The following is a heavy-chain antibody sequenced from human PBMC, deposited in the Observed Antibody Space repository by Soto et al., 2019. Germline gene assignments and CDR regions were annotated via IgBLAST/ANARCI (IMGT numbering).Heavy chain of an antibody. CDR2: ISYDGSNK. J-gene: IGHJ4*02. CDR3: AKEEDIVVVPTGPFDY. D-gene: IGHD2-2*01. V-gene: IGHV3-30*18. Sequence: QVQLVESGGGVVQPGRSLRLSCAAPGFTFSSYGMHWVRQAPGKGLEWVAVISYDGSNKYYADSVKGRFTISRDNSKNTMYLQMNSLRAEDTAVYYCAKEEDIVVVPTGPFDYWVQGALVTVSS. CDR1: GFTFSSYG.